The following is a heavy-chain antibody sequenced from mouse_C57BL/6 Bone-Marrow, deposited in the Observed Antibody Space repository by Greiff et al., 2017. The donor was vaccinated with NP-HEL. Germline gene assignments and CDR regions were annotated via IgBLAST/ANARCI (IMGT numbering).Heavy chain of an antibody. V-gene: IGHV3-6*01. CDR1: GYSITSGYY. CDR2: ISYDGSN. D-gene: IGHD1-1*01. J-gene: IGHJ3*01. Sequence: EVKLQESGPGLVKPFQSLSLTCSVTGYSITSGYYWNWIRQFPGNKLEWMGYISYDGSNNYNPSLKNRISITRDTSKNQFFLKLNSVTTEDTATYYCAREGGYYGSPFAYWGQGTLVTVSA. CDR3: AREGGYYGSPFAY.